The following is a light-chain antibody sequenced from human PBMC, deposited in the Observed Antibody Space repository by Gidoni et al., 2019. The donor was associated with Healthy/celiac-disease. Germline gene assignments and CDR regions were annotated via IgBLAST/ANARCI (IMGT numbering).Light chain of an antibody. CDR1: QSISSY. CDR2: AAS. Sequence: DIQMTQSPSSLSASVGDRVTITCRASQSISSYLEWYQQKPGKAPKPLIYAASSLQSGVPSRFSGSGSGTDFTLTSSGLQPEDFATYYCQQSYSTPLTCGGGTKVEIK. J-gene: IGKJ4*01. V-gene: IGKV1-39*01. CDR3: QQSYSTPLT.